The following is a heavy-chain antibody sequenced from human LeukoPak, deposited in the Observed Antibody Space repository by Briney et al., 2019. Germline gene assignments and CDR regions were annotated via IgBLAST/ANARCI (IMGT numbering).Heavy chain of an antibody. CDR2: IYYSGST. D-gene: IGHD4-23*01. CDR1: GGSISSGGYY. J-gene: IGHJ2*01. Sequence: PSQTLSLTCTVSGGSISSGGYYWSWIRQHPGKGLEWIGYIYYSGSTYYNPSLKSRVTISVDTSKNQFSLKLSSVTAADTAVYYCARGAGGGNHPYWYFDLWGRGTLVTVSS. V-gene: IGHV4-31*03. CDR3: ARGAGGGNHPYWYFDL.